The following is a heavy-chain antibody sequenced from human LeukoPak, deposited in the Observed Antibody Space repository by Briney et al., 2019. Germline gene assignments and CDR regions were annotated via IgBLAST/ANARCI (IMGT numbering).Heavy chain of an antibody. CDR2: IYYSGST. CDR1: GGSISSSSYY. Sequence: SETLSLTCTVSGGSISSSSYYWGWIRQPPGKGLEWIGSIYYSGSTYYNPSLKSRVTIPVDTSKNQFSLKLSSVTAADTAVYYCARHADLSSGSHYRRGFWFDPWGQGTLVTVSS. V-gene: IGHV4-39*01. D-gene: IGHD3-10*01. J-gene: IGHJ5*02. CDR3: ARHADLSSGSHYRRGFWFDP.